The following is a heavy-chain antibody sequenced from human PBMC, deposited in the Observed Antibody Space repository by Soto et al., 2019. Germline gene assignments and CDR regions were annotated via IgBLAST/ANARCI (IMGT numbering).Heavy chain of an antibody. D-gene: IGHD3-9*01. CDR3: VRDFLHYNVLTGSYSDCFDP. V-gene: IGHV1-18*01. CDR2: ISAYNGNT. J-gene: IGHJ5*02. CDR1: GYTFTSYG. Sequence: ASVKASCKASGYTFTSYGISWVRQAPGQGLEWMGWISAYNGNTNYAQTFQGRLTLTTDTSTSTAYMELRSLRFDDTAVYYCVRDFLHYNVLTGSYSDCFDPWGQGTLVTVSS.